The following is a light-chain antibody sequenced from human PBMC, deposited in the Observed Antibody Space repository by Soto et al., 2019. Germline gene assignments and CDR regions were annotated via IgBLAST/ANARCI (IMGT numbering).Light chain of an antibody. CDR2: AAS. J-gene: IGKJ1*01. CDR1: QSIASY. Sequence: DIQMTQSPSSLSASAGDRVTITCRASQSIASYLNWYQQRPGKAPKLLIHAASTLQSGVPSRFSGSESESGTDFTLTISSLQPEDFATYYCQQSYSTPQTFGQGTKVDIK. V-gene: IGKV1-39*01. CDR3: QQSYSTPQT.